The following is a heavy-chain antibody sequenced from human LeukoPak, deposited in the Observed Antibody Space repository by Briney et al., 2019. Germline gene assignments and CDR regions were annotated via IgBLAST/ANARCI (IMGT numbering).Heavy chain of an antibody. D-gene: IGHD3-10*01. J-gene: IGHJ4*02. CDR2: VYYSGRT. Sequence: SETLSLTCAVSGGSITSGSYYWGWIRQPPGKELEWIGSVYYSGRTYYNPSLKSRVTISLDTPKNQFSLKLSSVTAADTAVYYCARRRTTMVRGVRVYFDYWGQGTLVTVSS. CDR3: ARRRTTMVRGVRVYFDY. CDR1: GGSITSGSYY. V-gene: IGHV4-39*07.